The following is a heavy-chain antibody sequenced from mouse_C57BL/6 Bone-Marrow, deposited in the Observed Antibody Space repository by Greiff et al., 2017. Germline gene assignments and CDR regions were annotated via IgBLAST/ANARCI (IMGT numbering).Heavy chain of an antibody. CDR2: ISDGGSYT. Sequence: EVKVVESGGGLVKPGGSLKLSCAASGFTFSSYAMSWVRQTPEKRLEWVATISDGGSYTYYPDNVKGRFTISRDNAKNNLYLQMSHLKSEDTAMYYCARRLRRGMDYWGQGTSVTVSS. CDR3: ARRLRRGMDY. V-gene: IGHV5-4*03. J-gene: IGHJ4*01. CDR1: GFTFSSYA. D-gene: IGHD1-1*01.